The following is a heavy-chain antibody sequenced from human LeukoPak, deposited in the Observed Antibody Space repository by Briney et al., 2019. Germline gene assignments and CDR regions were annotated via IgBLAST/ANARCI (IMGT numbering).Heavy chain of an antibody. V-gene: IGHV4-4*02. CDR1: GGSISSSNW. CDR2: IYHSGST. D-gene: IGHD2-2*01. Sequence: PLETLSLTCAVSGGSISSSNWWSWVRQPPGKGLEWIGEIYHSGSTNYNPSLKSRVTISVDKSKNQFSLKLSSVTAADTAVYFCAREIGGYCSSTNCFDAFDIWGQGTMVTVSS. CDR3: AREIGGYCSSTNCFDAFDI. J-gene: IGHJ3*02.